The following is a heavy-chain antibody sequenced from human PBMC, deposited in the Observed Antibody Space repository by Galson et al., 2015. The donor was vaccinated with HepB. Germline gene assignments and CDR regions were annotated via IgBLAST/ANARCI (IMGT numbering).Heavy chain of an antibody. CDR1: GGTFSSYA. Sequence: SVKVSCKASGGTFSSYAISWVRQAPGQGLEWMGGIIPIFGTANYAQKFQGRVTITADESTSTAYMELSSLRSEDTAVYYCARKIRDDRYCSGGSCYSAAFDIWGQGTMVTVSS. D-gene: IGHD2-15*01. J-gene: IGHJ3*02. V-gene: IGHV1-69*13. CDR3: ARKIRDDRYCSGGSCYSAAFDI. CDR2: IIPIFGTA.